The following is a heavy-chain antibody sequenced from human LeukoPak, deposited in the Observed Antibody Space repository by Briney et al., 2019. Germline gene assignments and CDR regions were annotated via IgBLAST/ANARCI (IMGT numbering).Heavy chain of an antibody. V-gene: IGHV3-23*01. CDR3: AKEAVRKFDFDY. Sequence: GGSLRLSCAASGFILSNYAMSWVRQAPGKGLEWVSSISAGGGGSYYADSVKGRFTISRDNSKSTLYLQMNSLRAEDTAVYYCAKEAVRKFDFDYWGQGTLVTVSS. J-gene: IGHJ4*02. D-gene: IGHD1-14*01. CDR2: ISAGGGGS. CDR1: GFILSNYA.